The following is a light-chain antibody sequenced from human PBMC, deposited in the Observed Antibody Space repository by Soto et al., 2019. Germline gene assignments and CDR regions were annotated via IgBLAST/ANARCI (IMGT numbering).Light chain of an antibody. V-gene: IGKV3-20*01. CDR3: QQYGSSGT. J-gene: IGKJ1*01. CDR2: GGS. CDR1: QSATSRY. Sequence: EFVLTQSPGTLSLSPGEIATLSCRASQSATSRYLAWYQQKPGQAPRRLIYGGSTRATGIPARFSGSGSGTDFTLTISRLEPEDFAVYYCQQYGSSGTFGQGTKG.